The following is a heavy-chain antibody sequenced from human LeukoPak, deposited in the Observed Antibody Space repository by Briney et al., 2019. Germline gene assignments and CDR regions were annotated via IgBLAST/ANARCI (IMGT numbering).Heavy chain of an antibody. D-gene: IGHD6-6*01. J-gene: IGHJ4*02. CDR1: GGSFSGCY. CDR3: ARFAALPFDY. CDR2: INHSGST. V-gene: IGHV4-34*01. Sequence: SETLSLTCAVYGGSFSGCYWSWIRQPPGKGLEWIGEINHSGSTNYNPSLKSRVTISVDTSKNQFSLKLSSVTAADTAVYYCARFAALPFDYWGQGILVTVSS.